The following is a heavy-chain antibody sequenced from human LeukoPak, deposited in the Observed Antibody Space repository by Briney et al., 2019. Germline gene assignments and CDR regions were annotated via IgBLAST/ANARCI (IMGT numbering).Heavy chain of an antibody. J-gene: IGHJ3*01. D-gene: IGHD6-13*01. CDR2: IYYTGTT. Sequence: SETLSLTCSVSGGSVTNSAYYWAWIRRPPGKGLEYVGSIYYTGTTYHNPSLKSRVTISVDSSKNQFSLKLRSVTAADTAAYYCARHVGIENAFDVWGPGTIVTVSS. CDR1: GGSVTNSAYY. CDR3: ARHVGIENAFDV. V-gene: IGHV4-39*01.